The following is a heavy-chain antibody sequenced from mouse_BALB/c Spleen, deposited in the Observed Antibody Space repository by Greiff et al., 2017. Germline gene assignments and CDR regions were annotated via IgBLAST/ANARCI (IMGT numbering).Heavy chain of an antibody. CDR1: GYSITSDYA. Sequence: DVQLQESGPGLVKPSQSLSLTCTVTGYSITSDYAWNWIRQFPGNKLEWMGYISYSGSTSYNPSLKSRISITRDTSKNQFFLQLNSVTTEDTATYYCARGGYTYYYAMDYWGQGTSVTVSS. D-gene: IGHD2-2*01. CDR2: ISYSGST. V-gene: IGHV3-2*02. J-gene: IGHJ4*01. CDR3: ARGGYTYYYAMDY.